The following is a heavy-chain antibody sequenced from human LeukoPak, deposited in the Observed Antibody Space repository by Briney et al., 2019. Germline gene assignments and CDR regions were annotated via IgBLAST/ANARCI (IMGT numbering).Heavy chain of an antibody. D-gene: IGHD3-22*01. J-gene: IGHJ4*02. V-gene: IGHV3-48*03. CDR2: ISSSGSTI. Sequence: GGSLRLSCAASGFTFRSYEMNRVRQAPGKGPEWVSYISSSGSTIYYADSVKGRFTISRDNAKKTLPLQMNSLRPEDPVVYYFVKHYYVGSGYYSPFDYWGQGTLVTVSS. CDR3: VKHYYVGSGYYSPFDY. CDR1: GFTFRSYE.